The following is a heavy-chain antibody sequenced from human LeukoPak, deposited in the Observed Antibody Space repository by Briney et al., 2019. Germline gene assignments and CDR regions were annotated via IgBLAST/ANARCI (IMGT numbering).Heavy chain of an antibody. D-gene: IGHD3-10*01. Sequence: GGSLRLSCAASGFTFSSYGMHGVRQAPGKGLEGVAVIWYDGSNKYYADSVKGRFTISRDNSKNTLYLQMNSLRAEDTAVYYCARPVSGHDAFDIWGQGTMVTVSS. V-gene: IGHV3-33*01. CDR2: IWYDGSNK. CDR3: ARPVSGHDAFDI. J-gene: IGHJ3*02. CDR1: GFTFSSYG.